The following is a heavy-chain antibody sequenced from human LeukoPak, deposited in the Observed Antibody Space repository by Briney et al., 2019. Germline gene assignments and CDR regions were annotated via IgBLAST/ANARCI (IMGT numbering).Heavy chain of an antibody. CDR1: GGSISSSSYY. V-gene: IGHV4-39*01. J-gene: IGHJ4*02. Sequence: PSETLSLTCTVSGGSISSSSYYWGWIRQPPGKGLEWIGSIYYSGSTYYNPPLKSRVTISVDTSKNQFSLKLSSVTAADTAVYYCARHNGPGNYDILTGYSPYYFDYWGQGTLVTVSS. D-gene: IGHD3-9*01. CDR3: ARHNGPGNYDILTGYSPYYFDY. CDR2: IYYSGST.